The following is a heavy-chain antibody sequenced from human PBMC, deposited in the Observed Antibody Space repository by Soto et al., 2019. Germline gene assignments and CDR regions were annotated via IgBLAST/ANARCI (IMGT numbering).Heavy chain of an antibody. CDR3: ARRYRYIFDY. CDR1: GGSISSYY. V-gene: IGHV4-59*08. CDR2: IYYSGST. J-gene: IGHJ4*02. D-gene: IGHD1-1*01. Sequence: SETLSLTCTVSGGSISSYYWSWIRQPPGKGLEWIGYIYYSGSTNYNPSLKSRVTISVDTPKNQFSLKLSSVTAADTAVYYCARRYRYIFDYWGQGSLVIVSS.